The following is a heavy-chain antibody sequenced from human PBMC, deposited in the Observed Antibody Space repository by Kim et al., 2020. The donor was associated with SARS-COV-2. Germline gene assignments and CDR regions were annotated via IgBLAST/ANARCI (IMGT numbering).Heavy chain of an antibody. V-gene: IGHV3-23*01. CDR3: EKDHDWSFDY. Sequence: GGSLRLSCAASGFTFSASVMRWVRQAPGKGLRWVSTITESGATTFYADSVKGRFTISRDNSKNMLYLQMNSLTVEDTAVYFCEKDHDWSFDYWGQGSLVTVSS. J-gene: IGHJ4*02. D-gene: IGHD3-9*01. CDR1: GFTFSASV. CDR2: ITESGATT.